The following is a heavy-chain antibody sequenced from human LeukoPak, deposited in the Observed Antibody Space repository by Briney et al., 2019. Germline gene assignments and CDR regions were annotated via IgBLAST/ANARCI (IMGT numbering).Heavy chain of an antibody. CDR1: GFTFSDYY. V-gene: IGHV3-69-1*01. Sequence: PGGSLRLSCAASGFTFSDYYMTWIRQAPGKGLECLSYIATNGFTYYTDSVKGRFTISRDNAKNSLYLQMNSLRAEDTAVYYCARDKLAYCGGDCYPDAWGQGTLVTVSS. J-gene: IGHJ5*02. CDR3: ARDKLAYCGGDCYPDA. D-gene: IGHD2-21*02. CDR2: IATNGFT.